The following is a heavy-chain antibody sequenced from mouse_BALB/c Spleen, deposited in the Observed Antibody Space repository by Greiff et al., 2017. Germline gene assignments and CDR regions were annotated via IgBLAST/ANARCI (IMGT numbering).Heavy chain of an antibody. J-gene: IGHJ4*01. CDR2: IRLKSNNYAT. D-gene: IGHD1-2*01. CDR1: GFTFSNYW. Sequence: EVQRVESGGGLVQPGGSMKLSCVASGFTFSNYWMNWVRQSPEKGLEWVAEIRLKSNNYATHYAESVKGRFTISRDDSKSSVYLQMNNLRAEDTGIYYCTTTALYAVDYWGQGTSVTVSS. CDR3: TTTALYAVDY. V-gene: IGHV6-6*02.